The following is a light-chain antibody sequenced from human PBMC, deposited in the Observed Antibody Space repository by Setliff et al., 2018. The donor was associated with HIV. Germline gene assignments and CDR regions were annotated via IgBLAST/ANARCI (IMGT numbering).Light chain of an antibody. J-gene: IGLJ2*01. Sequence: QSALAQPRSVSGSPGQSVSISCTGTSRDVGGYNSVSWYQQHPGKAPKLIIYDVTKRPSGVPDRFSGSKSGNTASLTVSGLQVDDEADYYCCSYAGFNTLVFGGGTKGTVL. V-gene: IGLV2-11*01. CDR1: SRDVGGYNS. CDR3: CSYAGFNTLV. CDR2: DVT.